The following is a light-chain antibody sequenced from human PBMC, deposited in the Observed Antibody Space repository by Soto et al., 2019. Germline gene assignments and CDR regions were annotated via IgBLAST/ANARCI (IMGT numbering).Light chain of an antibody. CDR3: QQYASSPLI. V-gene: IGKV3-20*01. Sequence: EIVLTQSPGTLSVSPGERATLSCRASQSVGRNYLAWYQRKPGQAPRLLIYGASSRVTGIPERFSGSGSGTDFTLTISRLEPEDFAVYYCQQYASSPLIFGGGTKVETK. CDR1: QSVGRNY. J-gene: IGKJ4*01. CDR2: GAS.